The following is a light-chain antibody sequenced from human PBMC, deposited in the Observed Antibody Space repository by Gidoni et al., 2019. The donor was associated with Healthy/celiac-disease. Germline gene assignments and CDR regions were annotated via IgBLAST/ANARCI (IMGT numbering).Light chain of an antibody. CDR3: AAWDDSLNGRV. CDR2: SNN. Sequence: QSVLTQPPPASGTPGQRVTLSCSGSSYNIGSNTVNWYQQLPGTAPKLLLYSNNQRPSGVPDRFSGSKSGTSASLAISGLQSEDEADYYCAAWDDSLNGRVFGGGTKLTVL. J-gene: IGLJ3*02. CDR1: SYNIGSNT. V-gene: IGLV1-44*01.